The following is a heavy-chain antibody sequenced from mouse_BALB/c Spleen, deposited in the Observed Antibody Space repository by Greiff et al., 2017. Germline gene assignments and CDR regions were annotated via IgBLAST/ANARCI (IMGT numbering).Heavy chain of an antibody. CDR2: INPSNGRT. V-gene: IGHV1S81*02. Sequence: VQLQQPGAELVKPGASVKLSCKASGYTFTSYWMHWVKQRPGQGLEWIGEINPSNGRTNYNEKFKSKATLTVDKSSSTAYMQLSSLTSEDSAVYYCARGPPTVVATDYAMDYWGQGTSVTVSS. CDR3: ARGPPTVVATDYAMDY. CDR1: GYTFTSYW. D-gene: IGHD1-1*01. J-gene: IGHJ4*01.